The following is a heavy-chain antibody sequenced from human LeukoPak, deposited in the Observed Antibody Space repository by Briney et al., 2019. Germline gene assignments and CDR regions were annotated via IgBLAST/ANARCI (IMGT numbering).Heavy chain of an antibody. J-gene: IGHJ1*01. D-gene: IGHD5-18*01. CDR3: AREGGIQS. CDR1: GYSISSGYY. Sequence: SETLSLTCTVSGYSISSGYYWGWIRQPPGKGLEWIGSIYHSGSTYYNPSLKSRVTISVDTSKDQFSLKLSSVTAADTAVYYCAREGGIQSWGQGTLVTVSS. CDR2: IYHSGST. V-gene: IGHV4-38-2*02.